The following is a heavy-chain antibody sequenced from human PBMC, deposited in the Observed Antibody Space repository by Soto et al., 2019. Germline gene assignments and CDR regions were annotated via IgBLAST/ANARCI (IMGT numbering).Heavy chain of an antibody. CDR3: AKDTRDSSGWYDY. Sequence: GGSLRLSCAASGFTFDDYAMHWVRQAPGKGLEWVSGISWNSGSIGYADSVKGRFTISRDNAKNSLYLQMNSLRAEDTALYYCAKDTRDSSGWYDYWGQGTLVTVSS. CDR1: GFTFDDYA. CDR2: ISWNSGSI. D-gene: IGHD6-19*01. V-gene: IGHV3-9*01. J-gene: IGHJ4*02.